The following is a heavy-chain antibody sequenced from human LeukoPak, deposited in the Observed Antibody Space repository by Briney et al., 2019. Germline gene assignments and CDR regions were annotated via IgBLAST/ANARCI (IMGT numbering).Heavy chain of an antibody. V-gene: IGHV4-39*07. J-gene: IGHJ4*02. CDR3: ARALDPIAVAGNTINYFDY. Sequence: SETLSLTCTVSGGSINSSPYYWGWIRQPPGKGLEWIGSISYSGSTYYNPSLKSRVTISVDTSKNQFSLKLSSVTAADTAVYYCARALDPIAVAGNTINYFDYWGQGTLVTVSS. D-gene: IGHD6-19*01. CDR2: ISYSGST. CDR1: GGSINSSPYY.